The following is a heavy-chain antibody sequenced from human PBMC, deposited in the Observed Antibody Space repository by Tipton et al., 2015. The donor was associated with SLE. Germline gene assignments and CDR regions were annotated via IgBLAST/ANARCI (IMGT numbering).Heavy chain of an antibody. CDR2: IYTSGST. V-gene: IGHV4-4*09. Sequence: GSLRLSCTVSGGSISSYYWSWIRQPPGKGLEWIGYIYTSGSTNYNPSLKSRVTISVDTSKNQFSLKLSSVTAADTAVYYCANLKEGPWGQGTLVTVSS. CDR3: ANLKEGP. J-gene: IGHJ5*02. CDR1: GGSISSYY.